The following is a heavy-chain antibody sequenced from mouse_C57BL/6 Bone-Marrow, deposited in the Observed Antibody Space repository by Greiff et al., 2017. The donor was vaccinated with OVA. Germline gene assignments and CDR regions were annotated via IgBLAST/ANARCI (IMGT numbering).Heavy chain of an antibody. D-gene: IGHD2-5*01. CDR1: GYSITSGYY. CDR2: ISYDGSN. CDR3: ARETYYSNYGFAY. V-gene: IGHV3-6*01. Sequence: EVQRVESGPGLVKPSQSLSLTCSVTGYSITSGYYWNWIRQFPGNKLEWMGYISYDGSNNYNPSLKNRISITRDTSKNQFFLKLNSVTTEDTATYYCARETYYSNYGFAYWGQGTLVTVSA. J-gene: IGHJ3*01.